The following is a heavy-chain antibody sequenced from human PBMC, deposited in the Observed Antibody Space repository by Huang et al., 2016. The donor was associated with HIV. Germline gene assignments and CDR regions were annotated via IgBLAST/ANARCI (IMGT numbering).Heavy chain of an antibody. CDR1: GFNFLTYA. D-gene: IGHD6-19*01. CDR2: IECDGLT. Sequence: QVQLVQSGAEVEKPGASVNLSCKASGFNFLTYALHWVRQVPGQRLEWMGWIECDGLTKYSQKVQGRGTITRDRSASTVYVDFKSLTYEDTAVYYCARDKEAGTPFFDPWGQGTLVTVSS. J-gene: IGHJ5*02. CDR3: ARDKEAGTPFFDP. V-gene: IGHV1-3*01.